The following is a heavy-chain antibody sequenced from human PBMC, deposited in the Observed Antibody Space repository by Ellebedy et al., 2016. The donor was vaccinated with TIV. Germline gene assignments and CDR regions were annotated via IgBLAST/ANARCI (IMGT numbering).Heavy chain of an antibody. V-gene: IGHV3-48*04. Sequence: PGGSLRLSCSASGFTFSTYSMNWVRQAPGKGLEWVSYIGSTITTIYYADSVKGRFTISRDNAKKSLYLQMNSLRAEDTAVYYWARGGGSRLSHPFDIWGQGTMVTVSS. D-gene: IGHD3-10*01. CDR2: IGSTITTI. CDR1: GFTFSTYS. CDR3: ARGGGSRLSHPFDI. J-gene: IGHJ3*02.